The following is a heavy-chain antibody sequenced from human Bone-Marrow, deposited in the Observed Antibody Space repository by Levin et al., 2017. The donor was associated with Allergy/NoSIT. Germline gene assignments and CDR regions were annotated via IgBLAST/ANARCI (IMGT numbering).Heavy chain of an antibody. V-gene: IGHV2-5*02. J-gene: IGHJ4*02. Sequence: SGPTLVKPTQTLTLTCTFYEFSLRSHGGAVGWIRQPPGKALEWLAIIYWDDDKRYRPSLMTRLTITKDTSKNQVFLTMTNMDPLDTATYFCAHISEGNTRQDPFDVWGQGTLVTVSS. CDR3: AHISEGNTRQDPFDV. CDR1: EFSLRSHGGA. CDR2: IYWDDDK.